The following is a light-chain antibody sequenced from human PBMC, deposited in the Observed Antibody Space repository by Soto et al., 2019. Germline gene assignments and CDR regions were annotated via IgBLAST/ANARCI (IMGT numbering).Light chain of an antibody. Sequence: EIVLTQSPGTLSLSPGESATLSCRASQSISSSFLAWYQQKPGQAPRLLIYGASSRATGIPDRFSGSGSGTDFILTISRLEPEDSAIYYWQVYVSWTFGQGTKVEIK. CDR2: GAS. CDR1: QSISSSF. J-gene: IGKJ1*01. V-gene: IGKV3-20*01. CDR3: QVYVSWT.